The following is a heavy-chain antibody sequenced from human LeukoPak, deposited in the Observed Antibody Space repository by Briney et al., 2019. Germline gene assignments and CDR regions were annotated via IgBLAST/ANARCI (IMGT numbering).Heavy chain of an antibody. Sequence: GGSLRLSCAASGFTFSSYAMNWVRQAPGKGLEWVTVLSGSGGSMSYAASVKGRFTISRDNSKNSLYLQMNSLRAEDTAVYYCAKVGRFDWLLERYFDYWGQGTLVTVSS. J-gene: IGHJ4*02. CDR2: LSGSGGSM. V-gene: IGHV3-23*01. CDR1: GFTFSSYA. D-gene: IGHD3-9*01. CDR3: AKVGRFDWLLERYFDY.